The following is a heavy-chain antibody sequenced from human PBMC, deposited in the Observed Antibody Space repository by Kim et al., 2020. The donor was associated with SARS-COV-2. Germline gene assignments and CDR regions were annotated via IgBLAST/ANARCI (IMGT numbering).Heavy chain of an antibody. Sequence: ASVKVSCKASGYTFTSYAMNWVRQAPGQGLEWMGWINTNTGNPTYAQGFTGRFVFSLDTSVSTAYLQISSLKAEDTAVYYCAREMGQQWLVRGPYFDYWGQGTLVTVSS. D-gene: IGHD6-19*01. V-gene: IGHV7-4-1*02. CDR3: AREMGQQWLVRGPYFDY. J-gene: IGHJ4*02. CDR2: INTNTGNP. CDR1: GYTFTSYA.